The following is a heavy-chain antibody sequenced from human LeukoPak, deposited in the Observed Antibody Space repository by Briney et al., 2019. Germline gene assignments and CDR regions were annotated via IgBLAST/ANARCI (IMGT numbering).Heavy chain of an antibody. Sequence: PGRSLRLSCAASGFTFDDYAMHWVRQAPGKGLEWVSGISWNSGSIGYADSVKGRFTISRDNAKNSLYLQMNSLRAEDMALYYCAKDMGIAVAGTGFDYWGQGTLVTVSS. CDR3: AKDMGIAVAGTGFDY. CDR2: ISWNSGSI. V-gene: IGHV3-9*03. CDR1: GFTFDDYA. J-gene: IGHJ4*02. D-gene: IGHD6-19*01.